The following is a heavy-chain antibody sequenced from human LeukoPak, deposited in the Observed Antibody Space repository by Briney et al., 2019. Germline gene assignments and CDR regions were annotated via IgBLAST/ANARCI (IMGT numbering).Heavy chain of an antibody. CDR3: ARGYGSGSYYPYNWFDP. J-gene: IGHJ5*02. CDR2: IYYSGST. V-gene: IGHV4-59*01. D-gene: IGHD3-10*01. CDR1: GGSISSYY. Sequence: SETLSLTCTVSGGSISSYYWSWIRQPPGKGLEWIGYIYYSGSTNYNPSLKSRVTISVDTSKNQFSLKLSSVTAADTAVYYCARGYGSGSYYPYNWFDPWGQGTLVTVSS.